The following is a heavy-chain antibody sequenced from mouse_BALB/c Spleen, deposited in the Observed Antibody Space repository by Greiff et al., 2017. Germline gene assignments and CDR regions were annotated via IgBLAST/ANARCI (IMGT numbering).Heavy chain of an antibody. Sequence: QGQLQQSGAELVRPGTSVKVSCKASGYAFTNYLIEWVKQRPGQGLEWIGVINPGSGGTNYNEKFKGKATLTADKSSSTAYMQLSSLTSDDSAVYFCARPLGRYAMDYWGQGTSVTVSS. CDR3: ARPLGRYAMDY. V-gene: IGHV1-54*01. J-gene: IGHJ4*01. D-gene: IGHD4-1*01. CDR2: INPGSGGT. CDR1: GYAFTNYL.